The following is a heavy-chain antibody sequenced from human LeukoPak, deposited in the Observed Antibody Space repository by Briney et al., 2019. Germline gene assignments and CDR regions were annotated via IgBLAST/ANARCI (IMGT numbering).Heavy chain of an antibody. CDR2: ISGNSGST. D-gene: IGHD3-10*01. V-gene: IGHV3-23*01. Sequence: PGGTLRLSCAASGFTFSGYGMSWVRQAPGKGLESVSSISGNSGSTYYADSVKGRFTISRDNSKNTLYLQMNGLRAEDTAVYYCARDLTTNYYGSRQFFAYWGQGTLVTVSS. CDR3: ARDLTTNYYGSRQFFAY. J-gene: IGHJ4*02. CDR1: GFTFSGYG.